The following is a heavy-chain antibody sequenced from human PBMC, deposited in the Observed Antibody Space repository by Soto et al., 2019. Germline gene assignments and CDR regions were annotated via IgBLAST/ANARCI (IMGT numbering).Heavy chain of an antibody. CDR3: ASSRYGWGYYYYGMDV. D-gene: IGHD2-8*02. CDR2: IKQDGSEK. Sequence: GGSLGLSCAASGVTLRSYWMSWVRQAPGKGLERVANIKQDGSEKYYVDSVKGRFTISRENAKNSLYLQMNSLRAEDTAVYYCASSRYGWGYYYYGMDVWGQGTTVTVPS. V-gene: IGHV3-7*01. CDR1: GVTLRSYW. J-gene: IGHJ6*02.